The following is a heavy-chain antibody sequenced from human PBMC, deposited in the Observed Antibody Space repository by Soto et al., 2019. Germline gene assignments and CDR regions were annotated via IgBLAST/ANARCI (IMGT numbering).Heavy chain of an antibody. J-gene: IGHJ5*02. CDR1: GFTFSSYG. Sequence: QVQLVESGGGVVQPGRSLRLSCAASGFTFSSYGMHWVRQAPGKGLEWVAVIWYDGSNKYYADSVKGRFTISRDNSKNTLYLQMNSLRAEDTAVYYCARDRGLTAIYNWFDPWGQGTLVTVSS. CDR3: ARDRGLTAIYNWFDP. D-gene: IGHD2-21*02. CDR2: IWYDGSNK. V-gene: IGHV3-33*01.